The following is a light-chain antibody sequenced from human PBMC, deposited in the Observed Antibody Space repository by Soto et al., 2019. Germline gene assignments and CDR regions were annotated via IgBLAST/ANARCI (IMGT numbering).Light chain of an antibody. V-gene: IGKV1-5*01. J-gene: IGKJ4*01. CDR3: HQYDSYPLT. Sequence: DIQMTQSPSTLSASVGDRVTITCRADQSISRWLAWYQQKLGKAPNVLIYDASSLESGVPSRFSGSGSGTEFTLTISSLQPDDFAPYYCHQYDSYPLTFAGGTKVEIK. CDR1: QSISRW. CDR2: DAS.